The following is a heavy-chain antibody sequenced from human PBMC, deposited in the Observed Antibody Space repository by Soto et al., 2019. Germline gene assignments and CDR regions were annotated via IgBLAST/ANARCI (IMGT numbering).Heavy chain of an antibody. D-gene: IGHD3-22*01. CDR3: AKVGGYYYDTSGYNYFDY. CDR2: ISYDGSNK. CDR1: GFTFSNYG. Sequence: GGSLRLSCTASGFTFSNYGMHWVRQAPGKGLEWVAVISYDGSNKYYADSVKGRFTISRDNSKNTLYLQMNSLRPEDTAVYYCAKVGGYYYDTSGYNYFDYWGQGTLVTVSS. V-gene: IGHV3-30*18. J-gene: IGHJ4*02.